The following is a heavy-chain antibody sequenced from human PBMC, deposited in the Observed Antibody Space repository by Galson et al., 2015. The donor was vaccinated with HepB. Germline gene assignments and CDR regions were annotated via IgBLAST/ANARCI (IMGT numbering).Heavy chain of an antibody. Sequence: SLRLSCAASGFTFSSYAMSWVRQAPGKGLEWASALSVSGSTTYYSDSVKGRFTISRDNSKNTLILEMNSLRAEDTALYYCAKDHPWFGEVDVFDVWGQGTMVIVSS. CDR1: GFTFSSYA. V-gene: IGHV3-23*01. D-gene: IGHD3-10*01. J-gene: IGHJ3*01. CDR3: AKDHPWFGEVDVFDV. CDR2: LSVSGSTT.